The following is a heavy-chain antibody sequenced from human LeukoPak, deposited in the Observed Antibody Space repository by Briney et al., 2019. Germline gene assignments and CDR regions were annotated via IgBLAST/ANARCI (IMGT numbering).Heavy chain of an antibody. V-gene: IGHV3-30*02. CDR3: AKDHRAYCGGDCVDFDY. Sequence: GRSLRLSCAASGFTFSSYGMHWVRQAPGKGLEGVAFIRYDGSNKYYADSVKGRFTISRDNSKNTLYLQMNSLRAEDTAVYYCAKDHRAYCGGDCVDFDYWGQGTLATVSS. CDR2: IRYDGSNK. CDR1: GFTFSSYG. J-gene: IGHJ4*02. D-gene: IGHD2-21*02.